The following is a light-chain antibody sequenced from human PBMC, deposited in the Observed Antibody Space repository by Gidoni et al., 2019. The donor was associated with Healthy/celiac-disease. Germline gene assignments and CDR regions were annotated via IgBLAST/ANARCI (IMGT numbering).Light chain of an antibody. CDR1: SSNIGSNY. CDR2: RNN. J-gene: IGLJ2*01. Sequence: QSVLTQPPSASGTPGPRVTISCSGSSSNIGSNYVYWYQQRPGTAPKLLIYRNNQRPSGVPDRFSGSKSGTSASLAISGLRSEDEADYYCAAWDDSLSGQVVFGGGTKLTVL. V-gene: IGLV1-47*01. CDR3: AAWDDSLSGQVV.